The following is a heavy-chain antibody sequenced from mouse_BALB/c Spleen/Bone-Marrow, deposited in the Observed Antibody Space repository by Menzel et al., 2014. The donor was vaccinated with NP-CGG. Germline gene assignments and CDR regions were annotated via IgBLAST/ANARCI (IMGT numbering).Heavy chain of an antibody. CDR1: GFTFSSFG. Sequence: EVQLVESGGGLVQPGGSRKLSCAASGFTFSSFGMHWVRRAPERGLEWVAYISSGTSTIYYADTVKGRFTISRDNPKNTLFLQMTSLRSEDTAMYYCARDDGYYIRNAMDYWGQGTSVTVSS. D-gene: IGHD2-3*01. CDR2: ISSGTSTI. CDR3: ARDDGYYIRNAMDY. V-gene: IGHV5-17*02. J-gene: IGHJ4*01.